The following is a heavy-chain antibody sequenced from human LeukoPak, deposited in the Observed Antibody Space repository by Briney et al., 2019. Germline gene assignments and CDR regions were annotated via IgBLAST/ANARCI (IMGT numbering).Heavy chain of an antibody. CDR3: AKDRFIFDY. CDR2: ISGSGGST. CDR1: GFTFSSYA. D-gene: IGHD3-10*01. V-gene: IGHV3-23*01. Sequence: GGSLRLSCAASGFTFSSYAVSWVRQAPGEGVEWVSAISGSGGSTYYADSVKGRFTISRDNSKNTLYLQMNSLRAEDTAVYYCAKDRFIFDYWGQGTLVTVSS. J-gene: IGHJ4*02.